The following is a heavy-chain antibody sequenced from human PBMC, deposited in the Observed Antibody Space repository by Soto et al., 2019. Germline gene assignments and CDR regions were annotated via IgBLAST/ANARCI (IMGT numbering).Heavy chain of an antibody. V-gene: IGHV5-51*01. CDR1: GYSFTSYW. CDR3: ARYSGWDPKPYYYYYMDV. Sequence: GESLKISCKGSGYSFTSYWIGWVRQMPGKGLEWMGIIYPGDSDTRYSPSFQGQVTISADKSISTAYLQWSSLKASDTAMYYCARYSGWDPKPYYYYYMDVWGKGTTVTVSS. J-gene: IGHJ6*03. D-gene: IGHD6-19*01. CDR2: IYPGDSDT.